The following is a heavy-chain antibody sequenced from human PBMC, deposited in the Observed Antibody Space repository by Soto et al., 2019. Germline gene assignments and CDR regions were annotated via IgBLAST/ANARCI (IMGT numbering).Heavy chain of an antibody. CDR1: GFSLSTSGVG. CDR2: IYWDDAK. D-gene: IGHD3-16*01. Sequence: QITLKESGPTLVNPTQTLTLTCTFSGFSLSTSGVGVGWIRQPPGKALEWVALIYWDDAKEYSPSLKSRLTTPKDPSKNQVALTMTNMDPVDTATYYGAHKGGGDRILDYWGQGTLVTVSS. V-gene: IGHV2-5*02. J-gene: IGHJ4*02. CDR3: AHKGGGDRILDY.